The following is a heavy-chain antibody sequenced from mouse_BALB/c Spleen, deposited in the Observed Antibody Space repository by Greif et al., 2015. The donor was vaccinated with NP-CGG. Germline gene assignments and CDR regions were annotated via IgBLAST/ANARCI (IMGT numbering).Heavy chain of an antibody. Sequence: EVMLVESGGGLVQPGGSLRHSCATSGFTFSDFYMEWVRQPPGKRLEWIAASRNKANDYTTEYSASVKGRFIVSRDTSQSILYLQMNALRAEDTAIYYCARDYYGSSYWYFDVWGAGTTVTVSS. D-gene: IGHD1-1*01. V-gene: IGHV7-1*02. J-gene: IGHJ1*01. CDR3: ARDYYGSSYWYFDV. CDR2: SRNKANDYTT. CDR1: GFTFSDFY.